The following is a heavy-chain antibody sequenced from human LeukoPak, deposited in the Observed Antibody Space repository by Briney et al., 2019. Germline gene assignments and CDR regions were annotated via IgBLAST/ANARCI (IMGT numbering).Heavy chain of an antibody. CDR2: INSDGSST. V-gene: IGHV3-74*01. J-gene: IGHJ4*02. CDR1: GFTFSSYW. D-gene: IGHD2-2*01. Sequence: QPGGSLRLSCAASGFTFSSYWMHWVRQAPGKGLVWDSRINSDGSSTSYADSVKGRFTISRDNAKNTLYLQMNSLRAEDTAVYYCAKDDVVPAAYYDYWGRGTLVTVSS. CDR3: AKDDVVPAAYYDY.